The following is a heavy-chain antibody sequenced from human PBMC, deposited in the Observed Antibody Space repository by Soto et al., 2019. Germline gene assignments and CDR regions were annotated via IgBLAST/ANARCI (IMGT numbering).Heavy chain of an antibody. J-gene: IGHJ5*02. CDR3: ARDVGYSRNWFAP. CDR2: IIPIFGTA. D-gene: IGHD6-13*01. Sequence: QVQLVQPGAEVKKPGSSVKVSCKASGGTFSSYAISWVRQAPGQGLEWMGGIIPIFGTANYAQKSQGRVTITAEETTSTADMELSSLRSGDKSVYFCARDVGYSRNWFAPWGQGTLVTVS. V-gene: IGHV1-69*01. CDR1: GGTFSSYA.